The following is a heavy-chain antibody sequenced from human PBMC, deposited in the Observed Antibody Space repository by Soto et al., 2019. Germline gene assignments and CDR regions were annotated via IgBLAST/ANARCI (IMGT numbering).Heavy chain of an antibody. CDR3: ARDRSRALYCSGGSCYQYYFDY. CDR2: INPNSGGT. V-gene: IGHV1-2*04. CDR1: GYTFTGYY. J-gene: IGHJ4*02. D-gene: IGHD2-15*01. Sequence: GASVKVSCKASGYTFTGYYMHWVRQAPGQGLEWMGWINPNSGGTNYAQKFQGWVTMTRDTSISTAYMELSRLRSDDTAVYYCARDRSRALYCSGGSCYQYYFDYWGQGTLVTVSS.